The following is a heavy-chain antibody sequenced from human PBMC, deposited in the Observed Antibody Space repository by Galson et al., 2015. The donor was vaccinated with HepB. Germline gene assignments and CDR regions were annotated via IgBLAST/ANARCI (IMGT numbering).Heavy chain of an antibody. CDR1: GFTFSSYA. V-gene: IGHV3-23*01. CDR2: ISGNGCST. CDR3: AKEGVMVSNNPYQLHF. Sequence: SLRLSCAASGFTFSSYAMTWVRQAPGKGLEWISSISGNGCSTFYTHSVKGRFTISRANSRNTVVLQLSSLRPEDTAVYYCAKEGVMVSNNPYQLHFWGQGTLVSVSS. J-gene: IGHJ4*02. D-gene: IGHD2-8*01.